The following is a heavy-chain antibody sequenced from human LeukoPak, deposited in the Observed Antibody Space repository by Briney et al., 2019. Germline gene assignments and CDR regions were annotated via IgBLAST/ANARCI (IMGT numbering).Heavy chain of an antibody. J-gene: IGHJ4*02. Sequence: SVKVSCKASGGTFSSYAISWVRQAPGQGLEWMGGIIPIFGTANYAQKFQGRVTITADESTSIAYMELSSLRSEDTAVYYCARDLRDGYHPGYWGQGTLVTVSS. CDR2: IIPIFGTA. CDR1: GGTFSSYA. V-gene: IGHV1-69*01. D-gene: IGHD5-24*01. CDR3: ARDLRDGYHPGY.